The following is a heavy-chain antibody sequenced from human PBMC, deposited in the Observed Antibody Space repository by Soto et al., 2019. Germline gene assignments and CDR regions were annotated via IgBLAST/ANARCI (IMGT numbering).Heavy chain of an antibody. CDR2: INHSGST. V-gene: IGHV4-34*01. Sequence: SETLSLTCAVYGGSFSGYYWSWIRQPPGKGLEWIGEINHSGSTNYNPSLKSRVTISVDTSKNQFSLKLSSVTAADTAVYYCARGIGWNYGMDVWGQGTTVTVSS. CDR1: GGSFSGYY. D-gene: IGHD2-15*01. CDR3: ARGIGWNYGMDV. J-gene: IGHJ6*02.